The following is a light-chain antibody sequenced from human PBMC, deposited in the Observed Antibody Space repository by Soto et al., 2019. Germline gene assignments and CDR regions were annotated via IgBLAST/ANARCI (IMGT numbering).Light chain of an antibody. J-gene: IGLJ1*01. CDR1: ITDVGKYNY. V-gene: IGLV2-11*01. CDR3: CSYAGSYTYV. CDR2: DVT. Sequence: QSVLTQPRSVSGSPGQSVTISCTGTITDVGKYNYVSWYQQHPGKAPKLLMYDVTQRPSGVPDRFSGSKSGDTASLTISGLQAEDEAEYYCCSYAGSYTYVFGAGTKVTVL.